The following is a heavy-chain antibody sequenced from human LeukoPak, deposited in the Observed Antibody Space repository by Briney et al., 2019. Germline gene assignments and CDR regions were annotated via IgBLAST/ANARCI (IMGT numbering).Heavy chain of an antibody. CDR3: ARDRLGDPIDY. CDR2: IYYSGST. J-gene: IGHJ4*02. V-gene: IGHV4-30-4*08. CDR1: GGSISSGDYY. Sequence: SQTLSLTCTVSGGSISSGDYYWSWIRQPPGTGLEWLGYIYYSGSTHYNPSLKSRVTISVDTSKNQFSLKLSSVTAADTAVYYCARDRLGDPIDYWGQGTLVTVSS. D-gene: IGHD3-16*01.